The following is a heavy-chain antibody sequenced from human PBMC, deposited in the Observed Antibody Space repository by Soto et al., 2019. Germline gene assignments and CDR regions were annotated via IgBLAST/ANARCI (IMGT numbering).Heavy chain of an antibody. D-gene: IGHD3-10*01. V-gene: IGHV3-15*07. CDR3: TTAPTRGYYGSGSYYKIRSL. CDR1: GFTFSNAW. CDR2: IKSKTDGGTT. Sequence: GGSLRLSCAASGFTFSNAWMNWVRQAPGKGLEWVGRIKSKTDGGTTDYAAPGKGRFTISRDDSKNTLYLQMNSLKTEDTAVYYCTTAPTRGYYGSGSYYKIRSLGGQGTLVTVSS. J-gene: IGHJ4*02.